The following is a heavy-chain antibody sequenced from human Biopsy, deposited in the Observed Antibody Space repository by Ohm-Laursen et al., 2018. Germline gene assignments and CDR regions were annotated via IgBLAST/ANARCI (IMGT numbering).Heavy chain of an antibody. CDR2: INCKTGAT. CDR1: SYTFTDYN. D-gene: IGHD2-8*01. J-gene: IGHJ4*02. V-gene: IGHV1-2*02. Sequence: GASVKVSCKASSYTFTDYNIHWMRQAPGHGLEWLGYINCKTGATNYAQKFQGTVTITRDTSISTAYLALGSLRSADTAIYYCARDPLNGHKHFDYWGQGSLVTVSS. CDR3: ARDPLNGHKHFDY.